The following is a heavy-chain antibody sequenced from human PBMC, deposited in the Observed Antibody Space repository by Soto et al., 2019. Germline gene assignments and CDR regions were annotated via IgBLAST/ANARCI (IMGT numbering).Heavy chain of an antibody. J-gene: IGHJ5*02. V-gene: IGHV4-4*07. CDR3: VRDGSTTLREWFDP. CDR2: IYVTGTT. Sequence: SETLSLTCSVSGGTISKSFWSWVRKPVGGGLEWMGRIYVTGTTDYNPSLRGRITMSVDVVKKTFSLRLTSVTAADTGVYYCVRDGSTTLREWFDPWGQGLRVTVSS. CDR1: GGTISKSF. D-gene: IGHD1-1*01.